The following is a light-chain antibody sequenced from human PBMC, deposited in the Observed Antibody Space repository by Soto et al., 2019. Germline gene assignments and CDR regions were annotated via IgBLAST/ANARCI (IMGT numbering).Light chain of an antibody. V-gene: IGLV2-23*02. CDR3: CSYAGSRSYV. CDR1: SSDVGSYNL. CDR2: EVS. Sequence: QSVLTQPASVSGSPGHSITISCTGTSSDVGSYNLVSWYQQHPGKAPKLMIYEVSKRPSGVSNRFSGSKSGDTASLTISGLQAEDESDYYCCSYAGSRSYVFGTGTKVTVL. J-gene: IGLJ1*01.